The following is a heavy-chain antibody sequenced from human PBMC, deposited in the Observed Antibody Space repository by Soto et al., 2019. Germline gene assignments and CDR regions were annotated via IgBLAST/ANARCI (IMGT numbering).Heavy chain of an antibody. CDR1: GGSISSYS. J-gene: IGHJ6*02. Sequence: SEPLSLTCTVSGGSISSYSWSWIRQAAGKGLEWIGRIYASGSTNYNPTLEIRLTISVDTSKNQFSLKLSSVTAADTAVYYCAVRGDFKSYNHELDGWGQGTTVTVSS. D-gene: IGHD3-10*01. CDR2: IYASGST. V-gene: IGHV4-4*07. CDR3: AVRGDFKSYNHELDG.